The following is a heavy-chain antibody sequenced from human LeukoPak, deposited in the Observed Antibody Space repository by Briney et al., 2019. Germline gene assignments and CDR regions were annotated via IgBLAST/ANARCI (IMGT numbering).Heavy chain of an antibody. CDR3: ARMCSSTSCYD. J-gene: IGHJ4*02. Sequence: ASVKVSCKASGYAFTRYGISGVRQAPGQGLEWMGWISAYNGNTNYAQKLQGRVTMTTDTSTSTAYMELRSLRSDDTAVYYCARMCSSTSCYDWGQGTLVTVSS. CDR2: ISAYNGNT. D-gene: IGHD2-2*01. V-gene: IGHV1-18*01. CDR1: GYAFTRYG.